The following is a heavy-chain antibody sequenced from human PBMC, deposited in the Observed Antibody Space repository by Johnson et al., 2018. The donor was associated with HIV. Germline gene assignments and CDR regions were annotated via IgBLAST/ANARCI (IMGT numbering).Heavy chain of an antibody. J-gene: IGHJ3*02. Sequence: VQLVESGGGVVQPGGSLRLSCAASGFTVSASSMIWVRQAPGEGLKWVYIIYSAGTTYYVDSVKGRFTISRDNSKNTLYLQMNSLRAEDTAVYYCARSPRAAEGAFDIWGQGTMVTVSS. CDR3: ARSPRAAEGAFDI. CDR1: GFTVSASS. V-gene: IGHV3-66*01. D-gene: IGHD6-13*01. CDR2: IYSAGTT.